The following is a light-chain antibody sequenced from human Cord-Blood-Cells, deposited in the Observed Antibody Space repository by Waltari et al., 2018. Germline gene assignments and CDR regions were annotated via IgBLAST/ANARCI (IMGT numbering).Light chain of an antibody. Sequence: QSALTQPASVSGSPGQSITISCTGTSSDVGGYNYVSWYQQHPGKAPKLIVYDVSKRPSGVSHRSAGSKSGNTASLTISGLQAEDEADYYCSSYTSSSTWVFGGGTKLTVL. CDR3: SSYTSSSTWV. J-gene: IGLJ3*02. CDR2: DVS. CDR1: SSDVGGYNY. V-gene: IGLV2-14*01.